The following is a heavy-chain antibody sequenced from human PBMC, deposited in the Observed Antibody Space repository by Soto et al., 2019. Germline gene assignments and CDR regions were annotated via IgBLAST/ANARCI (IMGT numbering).Heavy chain of an antibody. V-gene: IGHV3-74*01. Sequence: PGGSLRLSCAASGFTFSNYYMHWVRQAPGKGPVWVSRISSDGTTTTYADSVKGRFTISRDNAKNTLYLQVNSLRADDTAVYYCARVPKCDSSGCYTYFDLWGQGALVTVSS. D-gene: IGHD3-22*01. CDR1: GFTFSNYY. CDR2: ISSDGTTT. J-gene: IGHJ4*02. CDR3: ARVPKCDSSGCYTYFDL.